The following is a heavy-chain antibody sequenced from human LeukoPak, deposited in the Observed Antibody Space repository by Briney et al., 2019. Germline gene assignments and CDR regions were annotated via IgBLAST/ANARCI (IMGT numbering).Heavy chain of an antibody. Sequence: PGGSLRLSCAASGFTFSSYAMHWVRQAPGKGLEYVSAISSNGGSTYYANSVKGRFTISRDNSKNTLYLQMGSLRAEDMAVYYCARGRGYSYGSGMDVWGQGTTVTVSS. CDR1: GFTFSSYA. J-gene: IGHJ6*02. V-gene: IGHV3-64*01. CDR2: ISSNGGST. D-gene: IGHD5-18*01. CDR3: ARGRGYSYGSGMDV.